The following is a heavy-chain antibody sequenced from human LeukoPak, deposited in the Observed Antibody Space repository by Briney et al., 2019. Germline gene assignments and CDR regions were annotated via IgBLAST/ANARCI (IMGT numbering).Heavy chain of an antibody. CDR1: GGSISSYY. J-gene: IGHJ5*02. CDR2: IYYSGST. V-gene: IGHV4-59*01. CDR3: ARELGGYSGYDLHWFDP. D-gene: IGHD5-12*01. Sequence: SETLSLTCTVSGGSISSYYWSWIRQPPGKGLEWIGYIYYSGSTNYNPSLKSRVTISVDTSKNQFSLKLSSVTAADTAVYYCARELGGYSGYDLHWFDPWGQGTLVTVSS.